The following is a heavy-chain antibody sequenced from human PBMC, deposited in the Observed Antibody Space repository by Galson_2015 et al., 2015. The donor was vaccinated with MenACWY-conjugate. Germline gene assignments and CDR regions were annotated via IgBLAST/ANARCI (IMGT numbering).Heavy chain of an antibody. J-gene: IGHJ3*01. D-gene: IGHD2-15*01. CDR1: GYSVTSHY. Sequence: SVKVSCKASGYSVTSHYIHWVRQAPGQGLEWMRLINPNGGITIYAQKFQGRVTVARDTSTSTVFLELSSLTSDDTAVYYCARDGSFVCSRETCHSSDAFDVWGQGTMVTVSS. CDR3: ARDGSFVCSRETCHSSDAFDV. CDR2: INPNGGIT. V-gene: IGHV1-46*01.